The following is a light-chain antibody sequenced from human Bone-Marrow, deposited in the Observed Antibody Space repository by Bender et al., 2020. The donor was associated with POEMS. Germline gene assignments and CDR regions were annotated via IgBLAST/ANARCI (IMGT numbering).Light chain of an antibody. Sequence: QSALTQPPSASGSPGQSVTISCTGTSSDVGRYGVVSWYQQHPGKAPKLIIYEVNKRPSGVPDRFSGSKSGNTASLTISGLQAEDEADYYCSSYTTTNTRYVFGGGTKVTVL. CDR2: EVN. CDR1: SSDVGRYGV. CDR3: SSYTTTNTRYV. J-gene: IGLJ1*01. V-gene: IGLV2-8*01.